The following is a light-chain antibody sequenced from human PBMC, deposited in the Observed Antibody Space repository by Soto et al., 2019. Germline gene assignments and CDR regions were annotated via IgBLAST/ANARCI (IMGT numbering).Light chain of an antibody. V-gene: IGKV3-20*01. J-gene: IGKJ1*01. CDR3: QQYASSPGT. CDR2: GAS. Sequence: EIVLTQSPGTLSLSPGERATLSCRASQSVSSSYLAWYQQKPGQPPRLLIYGASSRVTGIPDRFSGSGSGTHFTLTISRLEPEDCAVYYCQQYASSPGTFGQGTKVEIK. CDR1: QSVSSSY.